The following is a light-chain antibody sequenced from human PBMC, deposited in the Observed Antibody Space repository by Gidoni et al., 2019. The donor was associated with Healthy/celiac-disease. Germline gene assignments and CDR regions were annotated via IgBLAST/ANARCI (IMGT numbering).Light chain of an antibody. CDR3: QVWDSSSV. Sequence: SYVLTQPPSVSVAPGKTARITCGGNNIGSKSVHWYQQKPGQAPVLVIYYDSDRPSGIPERFSGSNSGNTATLTISRVEAGDEADYYCQVWDSSSVFGTGTKVTXL. CDR1: NIGSKS. V-gene: IGLV3-21*04. CDR2: YDS. J-gene: IGLJ1*01.